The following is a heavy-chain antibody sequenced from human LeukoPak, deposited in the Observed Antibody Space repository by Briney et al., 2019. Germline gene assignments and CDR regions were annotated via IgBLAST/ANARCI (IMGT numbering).Heavy chain of an antibody. V-gene: IGHV3-33*01. CDR1: GFTISNHG. J-gene: IGHJ4*02. Sequence: GGSLRLSCAASGFTISNHGMHWVRQAPGKGLEWVAVIWYDGSNKYYVDSVKGRFTISRDNSKNTLYLQMNSLRAEDTAVYYCATYNSLSHLDYWGQGTLVTVSS. CDR3: ATYNSLSHLDY. CDR2: IWYDGSNK. D-gene: IGHD2/OR15-2a*01.